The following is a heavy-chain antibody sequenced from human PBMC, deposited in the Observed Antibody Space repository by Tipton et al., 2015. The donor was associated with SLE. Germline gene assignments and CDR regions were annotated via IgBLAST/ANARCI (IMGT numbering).Heavy chain of an antibody. D-gene: IGHD6-6*01. J-gene: IGHJ4*02. Sequence: SLRLSCAASGFTFSGSAMHWVRQASGKGLEWVGRIRSKANSYATAYAASVKGRFTISRDDSKNTAYLQMNSLKTEDTAVYYCAREGRDSSSDYWGQGTLVTVSS. CDR3: AREGRDSSSDY. CDR2: IRSKANSYAT. V-gene: IGHV3-73*01. CDR1: GFTFSGSA.